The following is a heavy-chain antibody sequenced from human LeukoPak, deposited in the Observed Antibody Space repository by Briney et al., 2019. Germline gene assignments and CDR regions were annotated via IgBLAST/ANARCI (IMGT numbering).Heavy chain of an antibody. D-gene: IGHD2-2*01. Sequence: SETLSLTRAVYGGSFSDYFWGWIRQPPGKGLEWIGEINHSGRTYYNPSLKSRVTTSVDTSKNQFSLSLSSVTAADTAVYYCARDVVVVPAAIHYGMDVWGQGTTVTVSS. CDR2: INHSGRT. CDR1: GGSFSDYF. J-gene: IGHJ6*02. V-gene: IGHV4-34*01. CDR3: ARDVVVVPAAIHYGMDV.